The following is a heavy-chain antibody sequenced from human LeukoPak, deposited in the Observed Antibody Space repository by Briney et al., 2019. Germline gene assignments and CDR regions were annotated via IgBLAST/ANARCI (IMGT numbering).Heavy chain of an antibody. Sequence: SVKVPCKASGGTFSSYAISWVRQAPGQGPEWMGGIIPIFGTANYAQKFQGRVTIIADESTSTAYMELSSLRSEDTAVYYCATDYDYVWGSYRYTRYWGQGTLVTVSS. CDR2: IIPIFGTA. V-gene: IGHV1-69*13. CDR1: GGTFSSYA. D-gene: IGHD3-16*02. J-gene: IGHJ4*02. CDR3: ATDYDYVWGSYRYTRY.